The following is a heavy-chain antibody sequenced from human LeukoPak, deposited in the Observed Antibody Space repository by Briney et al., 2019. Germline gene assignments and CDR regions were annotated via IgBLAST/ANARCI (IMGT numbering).Heavy chain of an antibody. CDR2: IGGSGSYT. CDR1: GFTFSTYA. V-gene: IGHV3-23*01. D-gene: IGHD6-13*01. Sequence: GGSLRLSCAASGFTFSTYAMIWVRQAPGKGLEWVSVIGGSGSYTYYADSVKGRFTTSRDNSKDTLYLQMNSLRAEDTAVYYCARDWYDYWGQGTLVTVSS. CDR3: ARDWYDY. J-gene: IGHJ4*02.